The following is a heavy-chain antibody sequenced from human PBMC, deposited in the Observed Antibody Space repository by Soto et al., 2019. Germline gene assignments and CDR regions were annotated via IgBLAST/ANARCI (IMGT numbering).Heavy chain of an antibody. J-gene: IGHJ5*02. D-gene: IGHD3-22*01. Sequence: PSETLSLTCTVSGGSISSGDYYWSLIRQPPGKGLEWIGYIYYSGSTYYNPSLKSRVTISVDTSKNQFSLKLSSVTAADTAVYYCARDHLHSSGFNWFDPWGQGTLVTVSS. CDR1: GGSISSGDYY. CDR2: IYYSGST. CDR3: ARDHLHSSGFNWFDP. V-gene: IGHV4-30-4*01.